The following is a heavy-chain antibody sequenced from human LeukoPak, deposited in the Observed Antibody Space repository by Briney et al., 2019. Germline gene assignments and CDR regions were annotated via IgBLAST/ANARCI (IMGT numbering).Heavy chain of an antibody. Sequence: PSETLSLTCTVSGGSISSGSYYWSWIRQPAGKRLEWIGRIYTSGSTNYNPSLQSRVTISVDTSKNQFSLRLSSVTAADTAVYYCARLSTVTTSFDYWGQGTLVTVSS. CDR1: GGSISSGSYY. J-gene: IGHJ4*02. CDR3: ARLSTVTTSFDY. D-gene: IGHD4-17*01. CDR2: IYTSGST. V-gene: IGHV4-61*02.